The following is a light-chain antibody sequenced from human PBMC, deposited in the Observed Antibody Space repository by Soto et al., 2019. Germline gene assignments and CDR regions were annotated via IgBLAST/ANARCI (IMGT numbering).Light chain of an antibody. V-gene: IGLV2-11*01. CDR1: SSDVGTYNY. CDR3: CSYAGNYTYV. J-gene: IGLJ1*01. CDR2: DVS. Sequence: QSALTQPRSVSXSPGQSVTIXCTGTSSDVGTYNYVSWYQQQPGKAPKLMIYDVSKRPSGVPDRFSGSRSGKTASLTISGLQAEDEADYYCCSYAGNYTYVFGTGTKLTVL.